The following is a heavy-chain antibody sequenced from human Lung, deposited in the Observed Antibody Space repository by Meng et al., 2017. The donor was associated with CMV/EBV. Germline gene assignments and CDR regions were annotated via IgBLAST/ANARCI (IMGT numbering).Heavy chain of an antibody. V-gene: IGHV2-70D*14. CDR2: IDWDDDK. J-gene: IGHJ4*02. Sequence: SGXXLVXPTQTLTLTCTFSGFSLSTSRMRVSWIRQPPGKALEWLARIDWDDDKFYSTSLKTRLTISEDTSKNQVVLTMTNMDPVDTATYYCARMGYGYNYFDYWXQGTXVTVSS. CDR3: ARMGYGYNYFDY. CDR1: GFSLSTSRMR. D-gene: IGHD5-24*01.